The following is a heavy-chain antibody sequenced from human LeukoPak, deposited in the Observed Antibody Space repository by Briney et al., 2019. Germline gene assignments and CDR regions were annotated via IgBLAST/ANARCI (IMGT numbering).Heavy chain of an antibody. CDR1: GFTFSSYS. Sequence: GGSLRLSCAASGFTFSSYSMNWVRQAPGKGLEWVSSISRSSSYIYNADSVKGRSAFSRTNAKNSLYLQMNSLTAEPPACYYCAKARREALLQLTVHDAFDIWGQGTMVTVSS. CDR2: ISRSSSYI. CDR3: AKARREALLQLTVHDAFDI. J-gene: IGHJ3*02. V-gene: IGHV3-21*01. D-gene: IGHD5-24*01.